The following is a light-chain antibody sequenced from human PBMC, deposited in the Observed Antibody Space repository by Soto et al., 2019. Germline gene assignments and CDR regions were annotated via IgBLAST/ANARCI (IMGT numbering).Light chain of an antibody. CDR2: DTS. Sequence: EIVLTQSPATLSLSPGERATLSCRASQSVENYLAWFQQKRGQAPRLLIYDTSNRAAGIPDRFSGSGSGTEFTLTISSLEPEDFAVYYCHQRYIWPPLTFGGGTKVEIK. CDR3: HQRYIWPPLT. V-gene: IGKV3-11*01. CDR1: QSVENY. J-gene: IGKJ4*01.